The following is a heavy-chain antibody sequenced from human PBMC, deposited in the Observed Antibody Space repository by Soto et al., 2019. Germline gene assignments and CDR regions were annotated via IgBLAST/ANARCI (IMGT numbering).Heavy chain of an antibody. J-gene: IGHJ4*02. CDR1: GGSISSGDYY. V-gene: IGHV4-30-4*01. CDR2: IYYSGST. Sequence: SETLSLTCTVSGGSISSGDYYWSWIRQPPGKGLEWIGYIYYSGSTYYNPSLKSRVTISVDTSKNQFSLKLSSVTAADTAVYYCARVANYYDSSGYSDYWGQGTLGTVSS. CDR3: ARVANYYDSSGYSDY. D-gene: IGHD3-22*01.